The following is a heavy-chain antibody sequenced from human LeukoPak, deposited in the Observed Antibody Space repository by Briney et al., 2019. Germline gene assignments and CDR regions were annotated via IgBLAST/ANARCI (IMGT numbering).Heavy chain of an antibody. D-gene: IGHD3-22*01. Sequence: GGSLRLSCAASGFTFSSYAMSWVRQAPGKGLEWVSAISGSGGSTYYADSVKGRFTISRDNFKNTLYLQMNSLRAEGTAVYYCAKGHSRNSGYPYYFDYWGQGTLVTVSS. CDR1: GFTFSSYA. CDR2: ISGSGGST. CDR3: AKGHSRNSGYPYYFDY. V-gene: IGHV3-23*01. J-gene: IGHJ4*02.